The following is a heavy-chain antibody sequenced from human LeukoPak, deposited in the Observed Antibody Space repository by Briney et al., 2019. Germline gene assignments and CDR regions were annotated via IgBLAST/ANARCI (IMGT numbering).Heavy chain of an antibody. J-gene: IGHJ5*02. D-gene: IGHD6-13*01. V-gene: IGHV3-30*18. CDR1: GFTFSSYG. Sequence: PGGSLRLFCAASGFTFSSYGMHWVRQAPGKGLEWVAVISYDGSNKYYADSVKGRFTISRDNSKNTLYLQMNSLRAEDTAVYYCAKDASSDSSWVFDPWGQGTLVTVSS. CDR3: AKDASSDSSWVFDP. CDR2: ISYDGSNK.